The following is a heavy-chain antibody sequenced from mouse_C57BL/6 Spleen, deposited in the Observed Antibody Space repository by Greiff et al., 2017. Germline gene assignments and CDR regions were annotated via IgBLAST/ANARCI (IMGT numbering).Heavy chain of an antibody. J-gene: IGHJ3*01. V-gene: IGHV1-15*01. Sequence: VQLQESGAELVRPGASVTLSCKASGYTFTDYEMHWVKQTPGHGLEWIGAIDPATGVTAYNQKFKGKAILTADKSSSTAYMQLRSLTSEDSAVYYCTRADYDGYVDYWFAYWGQGTLVTVSA. CDR2: IDPATGVT. D-gene: IGHD2-3*01. CDR1: GYTFTDYE. CDR3: TRADYDGYVDYWFAY.